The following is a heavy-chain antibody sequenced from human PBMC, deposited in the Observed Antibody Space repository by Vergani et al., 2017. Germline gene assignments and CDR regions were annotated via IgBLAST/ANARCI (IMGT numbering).Heavy chain of an antibody. V-gene: IGHV3-15*01. CDR2: IKSKTDGGTT. CDR1: GFTFSDYY. CDR3: TTRATVTPDGMDV. D-gene: IGHD4-17*01. Sequence: VQLVESGGGLVKPGGSLRLSCAASGFTFSDYYMSWIRQAPGKGLEWVGRIKSKTDGGTTDYAAPVKGRFTISRDDSKNTLYLQMNSLKTEDTAVYYCTTRATVTPDGMDVWGQGTTVTVSS. J-gene: IGHJ6*02.